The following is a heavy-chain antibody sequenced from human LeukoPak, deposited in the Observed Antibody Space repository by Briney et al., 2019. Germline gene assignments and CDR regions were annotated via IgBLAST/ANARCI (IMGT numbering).Heavy chain of an antibody. CDR2: IIPIFGTA. Sequence: GASVKVSCKASGGTFSSYAISWVRQATGQGLEWMGGIIPIFGTANYAQKFQGRVTITTDESTSTAYMELSSLRSEDTAVYYCARGILNLAARSYYFDYWGQGTLVTVSS. CDR3: ARGILNLAARSYYFDY. D-gene: IGHD6-6*01. CDR1: GGTFSSYA. J-gene: IGHJ4*02. V-gene: IGHV1-69*05.